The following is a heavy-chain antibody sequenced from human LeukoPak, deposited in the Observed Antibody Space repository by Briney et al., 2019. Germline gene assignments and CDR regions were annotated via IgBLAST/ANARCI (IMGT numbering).Heavy chain of an antibody. D-gene: IGHD2-2*01. Sequence: GGSLRLSCAASGVTVSSNYMSWVRQAPGKGLEWVSVIYSGGSTYYADSVKGRFTISRDNSKNTLYLQMNSLRAEDTAVYYCARGKYQLLPSPFDYWGQGTLVTVSS. V-gene: IGHV3-53*01. CDR1: GVTVSSNY. J-gene: IGHJ4*02. CDR3: ARGKYQLLPSPFDY. CDR2: IYSGGST.